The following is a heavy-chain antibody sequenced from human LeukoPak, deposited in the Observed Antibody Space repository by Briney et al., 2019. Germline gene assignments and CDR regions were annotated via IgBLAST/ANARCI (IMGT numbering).Heavy chain of an antibody. CDR3: ARVVRTIFAGTRFDP. CDR1: GGSISSGGYY. J-gene: IGHJ5*02. D-gene: IGHD3-9*01. Sequence: PSETLSLTCTVSGGSISSGGYYWSWIRQHPGKGLEWIGYIYYSGSTYYNPSLKSRVTISVDTSKNQFSLKLSSVTAADTAVYYCARVVRTIFAGTRFDPWGQGTLVTVSS. CDR2: IYYSGST. V-gene: IGHV4-31*03.